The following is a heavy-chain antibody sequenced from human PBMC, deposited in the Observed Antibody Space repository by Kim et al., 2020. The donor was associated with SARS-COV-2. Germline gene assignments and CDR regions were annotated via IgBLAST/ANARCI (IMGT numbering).Heavy chain of an antibody. Sequence: SETLSLTCTVSGGSISSSSYYWGWIRQPPGKGLEWIGSIYYSGSTYYNPSLKSRVTISVDTSKNQFSLKLSSVTAADTAVYYCARRAGYTFGGVIVPFDPWGQGTLVTVSS. V-gene: IGHV4-39*01. CDR1: GGSISSSSYY. J-gene: IGHJ5*02. CDR3: ARRAGYTFGGVIVPFDP. D-gene: IGHD3-16*02. CDR2: IYYSGST.